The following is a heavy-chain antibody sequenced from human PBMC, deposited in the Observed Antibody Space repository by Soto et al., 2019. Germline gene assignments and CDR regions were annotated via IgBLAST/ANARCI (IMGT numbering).Heavy chain of an antibody. Sequence: PSETLSLTCAVYGGSFSGYYWTWIRQPPGTGLEWIGEINHSGSTNYNPSLKSRVTISVDTSKNQISLKLTSVTAADTAVYYCARDKITGLCDYWGQGTLVTVPQ. CDR2: INHSGST. D-gene: IGHD2-8*02. CDR3: ARDKITGLCDY. J-gene: IGHJ4*02. CDR1: GGSFSGYY. V-gene: IGHV4-34*01.